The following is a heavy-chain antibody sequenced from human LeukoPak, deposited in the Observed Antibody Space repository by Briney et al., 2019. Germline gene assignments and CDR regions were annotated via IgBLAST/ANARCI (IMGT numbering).Heavy chain of an antibody. J-gene: IGHJ3*02. CDR2: ISSSTTYT. D-gene: IGHD4-17*01. V-gene: IGHV3-11*06. CDR1: GFTFSDYY. Sequence: GRSLRLSCAASGFTFSDYYMSWIRQAPGKGLEWISYISSSTTYTNYADSVKGRFTISRGNAKNSLFLQMNSLRAEDTAVYYCARDKSGTLGDYDAFDIWGQGTMVTVSS. CDR3: ARDKSGTLGDYDAFDI.